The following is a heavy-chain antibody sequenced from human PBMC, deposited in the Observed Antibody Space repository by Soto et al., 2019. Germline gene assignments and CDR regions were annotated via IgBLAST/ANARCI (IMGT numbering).Heavy chain of an antibody. CDR2: IIPIFATA. J-gene: IGHJ5*02. D-gene: IGHD2-2*01. CDR1: VDTFSSYP. Sequence: SLKSSCKSAVDTFSSYPSSWGRQAPGQGLEWMGGIIPIFATANYAQKFQGRVTITVEESTSKAYMQLSSLRSEDTALYYCARGRGYPRGSTYQLLGSWFQPWRQGTLVTVSS. V-gene: IGHV1-69*13. CDR3: ARGRGYPRGSTYQLLGSWFQP.